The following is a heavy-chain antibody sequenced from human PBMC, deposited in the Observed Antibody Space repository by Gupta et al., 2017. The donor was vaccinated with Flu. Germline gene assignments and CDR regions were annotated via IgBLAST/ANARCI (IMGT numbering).Heavy chain of an antibody. CDR3: VKDRAYSGSYIDY. J-gene: IGHJ4*02. CDR1: FDDYA. D-gene: IGHD1-26*01. Sequence: FDDYAMHWVRQAPGKGLEWVSGISWNGGRIVYADSVKGRFAISRDNAKNSLFLQMTSLRTEDTALYYCVKDRAYSGSYIDYWGQGTLVTVST. CDR2: ISWNGGRI. V-gene: IGHV3-9*01.